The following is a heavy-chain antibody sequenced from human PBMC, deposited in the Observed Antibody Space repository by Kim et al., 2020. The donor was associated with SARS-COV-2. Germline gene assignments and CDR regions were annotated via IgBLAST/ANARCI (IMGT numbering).Heavy chain of an antibody. CDR1: GDSVSSSLHY. V-gene: IGHV4-39*01. J-gene: IGHJ4*02. CDR2: IYYSGSS. D-gene: IGHD3-3*01. CDR3: AGLSSACSITNFFD. Sequence: SETLSLTCRVSGDSVSSSLHYWGWIRQPPGKGLEWIGNIYYSGSSYYAPCLRSRVTIFVDTSKTQFSLRLSSVTADATAVYYCAGLSSACSITNFFDWGQGALVTVSS.